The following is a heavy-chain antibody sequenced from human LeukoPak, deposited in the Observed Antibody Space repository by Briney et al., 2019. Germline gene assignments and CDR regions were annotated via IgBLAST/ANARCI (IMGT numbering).Heavy chain of an antibody. CDR2: ISYDGSNK. CDR3: AKARSGWYVHDAFDI. V-gene: IGHV3-30*18. J-gene: IGHJ3*02. CDR1: GFTFSSYA. D-gene: IGHD6-13*01. Sequence: GGSLRLSCEASGFTFSSYAMSWVRQAPGKGLEWVAVISYDGSNKYYADSVKGRFTISRDNSKNTLYLQMNSLRAEDTAVYYCAKARSGWYVHDAFDIWGQGTMVTVSS.